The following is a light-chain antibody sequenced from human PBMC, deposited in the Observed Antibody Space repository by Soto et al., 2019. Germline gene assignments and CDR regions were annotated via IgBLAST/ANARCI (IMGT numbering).Light chain of an antibody. J-gene: IGKJ1*01. V-gene: IGKV3-20*01. CDR3: SQYCSAPGP. CDR2: SAY. CDR1: ESVSSTH. Sequence: EIVLTQSPGTLSLSPGEGATLSCRASESVSSTHLAWYQQMPGHAPSLLIYSAYNWATHVPDRFSGSGSGTHFTLPISRLEPEDFAVYYRSQYCSAPGPFGQGTKVQFK.